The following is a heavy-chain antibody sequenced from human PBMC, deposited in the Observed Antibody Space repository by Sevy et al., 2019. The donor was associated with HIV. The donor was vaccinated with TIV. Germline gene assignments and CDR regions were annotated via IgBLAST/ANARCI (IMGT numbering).Heavy chain of an antibody. J-gene: IGHJ4*02. CDR1: GFTFSSYG. Sequence: GGSLRLSCAASGFTFSSYGMHWVRQAPGKGPEWVAVISYDGSNKYYADSVKGRFTISRDNSKNTLYLQMNSLRAEDTAVYYCAKGIQLWYTPDYWGQGTLVTVSS. D-gene: IGHD5-18*01. CDR2: ISYDGSNK. V-gene: IGHV3-30*18. CDR3: AKGIQLWYTPDY.